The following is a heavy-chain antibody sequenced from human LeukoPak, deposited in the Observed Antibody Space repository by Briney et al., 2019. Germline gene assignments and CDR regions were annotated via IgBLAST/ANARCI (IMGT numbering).Heavy chain of an antibody. J-gene: IGHJ4*02. CDR1: GYTFTDYY. CDR3: ARARRTSCFDY. V-gene: IGHV1-46*01. CDR2: ISPTSDTT. Sequence: ASVKVSCKAFGYTFTDYYIHWVRQAPGQGLEWLGMISPTSDTTSYLQKFQGRVTMTRDTSTSTVHMELSSLRPEDAAVYYCARARRTSCFDYWGQGTLVTVSS. D-gene: IGHD2-2*01.